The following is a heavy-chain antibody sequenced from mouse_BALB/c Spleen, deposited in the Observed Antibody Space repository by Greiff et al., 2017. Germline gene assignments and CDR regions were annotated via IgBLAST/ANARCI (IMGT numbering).Heavy chain of an antibody. Sequence: EVQGVESGGGLVQPGGSLKLSCAASGFTFSSYTMSWVRQTPEKRLEWVAYISNGGGSTYYPDTVKGRFTISRDNAKNTLYLQMSSLKSEDTAMYYCARLPFAYWGQGTLVTVSA. CDR3: ARLPFAY. J-gene: IGHJ3*01. V-gene: IGHV5-12-2*01. CDR2: ISNGGGST. CDR1: GFTFSSYT.